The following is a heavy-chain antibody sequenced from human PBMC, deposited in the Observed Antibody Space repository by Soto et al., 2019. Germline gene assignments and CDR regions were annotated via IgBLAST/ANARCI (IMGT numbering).Heavy chain of an antibody. CDR3: ARDWEKGSGWYEDYYYGMDV. D-gene: IGHD6-19*01. J-gene: IGHJ6*02. CDR1: GGTFSSYA. V-gene: IGHV1-69*13. CDR2: IIAVFGTA. Sequence: GASVKVSCKASGGTFSSYAMSWVRQAPGQGLEWMGGIIAVFGTANYAQKFQGRVTITADASTSTAYMELSSLRSEDTAVYYCARDWEKGSGWYEDYYYGMDVWGQGTTVTVS.